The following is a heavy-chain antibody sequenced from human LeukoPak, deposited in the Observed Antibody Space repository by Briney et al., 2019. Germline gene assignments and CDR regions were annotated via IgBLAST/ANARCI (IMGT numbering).Heavy chain of an antibody. D-gene: IGHD1-14*01. CDR3: AKVRNPEY. V-gene: IGHV3-23*01. CDR2: IRGNAGTT. Sequence: PGGSLRLSCAASGFIFSNYGMSWVRQAPGKGLEWVSAIRGNAGTTYYADSVKGRFTIFRDNYRNMLYLQMNSLRAEDTAVYYCAKVRNPEYWGQGTLVTVSS. J-gene: IGHJ4*02. CDR1: GFIFSNYG.